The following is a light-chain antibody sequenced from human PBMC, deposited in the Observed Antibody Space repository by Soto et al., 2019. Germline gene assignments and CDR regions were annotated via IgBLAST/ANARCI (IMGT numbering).Light chain of an antibody. CDR2: KAS. CDR1: QSISSW. V-gene: IGKV1-5*03. CDR3: QEYNSHSRYT. J-gene: IGKJ2*01. Sequence: DIQMTQSPSTLSASVGDRVTITCRASQSISSWLAWYQQKPGKVPKLLIYKASSLESGVPSRFSGSGSGTEFTLTISSLQPDDYATYYCQEYNSHSRYTFGQGTKLAI.